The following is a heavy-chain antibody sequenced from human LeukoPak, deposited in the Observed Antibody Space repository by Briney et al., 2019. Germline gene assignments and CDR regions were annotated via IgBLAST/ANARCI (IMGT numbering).Heavy chain of an antibody. J-gene: IGHJ4*02. CDR2: ISGSGGST. V-gene: IGHV3-23*01. CDR1: GFTFSSYA. D-gene: IGHD6-6*01. CDR3: ARSESSSSPYFDY. Sequence: GGSLRLSCAASGFTFSSYAMSWVRQAPGKGLEWVSAISGSGGSTYYADSVKGRFTISRDNAKNSLYLQMNSLRAEDTAVYYCARSESSSSPYFDYWGQGTLVTVSS.